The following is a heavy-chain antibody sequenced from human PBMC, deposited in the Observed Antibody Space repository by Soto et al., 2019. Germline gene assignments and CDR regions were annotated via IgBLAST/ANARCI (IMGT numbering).Heavy chain of an antibody. CDR2: IYYSGST. CDR3: SIHGYYYDSSGYYSEYYFDY. Sequence: SETLSLTCTVSGGSISSYYWSWIRQPPGKGLEWIGYIYYSGSTNYNPSLKSRVTISVDTSKNQFSLKLSSVTAADTAVYYFSIHGYYYDSSGYYSEYYFDYWGQGTLVTVSS. CDR1: GGSISSYY. D-gene: IGHD3-22*01. V-gene: IGHV4-59*08. J-gene: IGHJ4*02.